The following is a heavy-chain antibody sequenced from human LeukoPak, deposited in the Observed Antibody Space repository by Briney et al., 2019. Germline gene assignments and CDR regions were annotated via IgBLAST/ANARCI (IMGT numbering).Heavy chain of an antibody. V-gene: IGHV3-23*01. CDR1: GFTFSSYG. Sequence: GGSLRLSCAASGFTFSSYGMSWVRQAPGKGLEWVSAISGGGSSTLYADSVKGRFTISRDNSKSTLYLQMSSLRAEDTAVYYCTRDSTTFRFGYWGQGTLVTVSS. CDR2: ISGGGSST. D-gene: IGHD4-11*01. CDR3: TRDSTTFRFGY. J-gene: IGHJ4*02.